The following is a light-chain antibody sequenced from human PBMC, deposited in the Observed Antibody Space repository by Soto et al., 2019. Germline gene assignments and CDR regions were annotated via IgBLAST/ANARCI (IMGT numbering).Light chain of an antibody. CDR2: KVF. CDR3: MQATQFPIT. Sequence: DSVMTQTPLSSPVTLGQPASISCRSSQSLVDSDGNTYLSWLQQRPGQPPRLLIYKVFNRFSGVPDRFSGSGAGTDFTLKISRVEAEDVGIYYCMQATQFPITFGPGTKVDIK. CDR1: QSLVDSDGNTY. J-gene: IGKJ3*01. V-gene: IGKV2-24*01.